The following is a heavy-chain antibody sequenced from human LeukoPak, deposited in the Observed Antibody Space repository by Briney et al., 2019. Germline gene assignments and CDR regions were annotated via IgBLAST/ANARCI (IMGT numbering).Heavy chain of an antibody. CDR3: AKGDNFGRVADAFDS. Sequence: TGGSLRLSCAASGFTLTSYAMSWVRQAPGKGLQWVSTITSGADTYYADSVKGRFSISRDNSRNTVSVQMHSLRADDTAVYFCAKGDNFGRVADAFDSWGQGTMVTVSS. CDR1: GFTLTSYA. V-gene: IGHV3-23*01. CDR2: ITSGADT. J-gene: IGHJ3*01. D-gene: IGHD1-1*01.